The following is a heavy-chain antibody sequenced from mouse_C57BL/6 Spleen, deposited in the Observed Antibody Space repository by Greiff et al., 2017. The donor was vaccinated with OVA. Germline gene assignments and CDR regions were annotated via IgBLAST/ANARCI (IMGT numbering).Heavy chain of an antibody. J-gene: IGHJ3*01. D-gene: IGHD2-4*01. CDR1: GYTFTDYE. CDR3: TRDYDYDEWFAY. Sequence: VQGVESGAELVRPGASVTLSCKASGYTFTDYEMHWVKQTPVHGLEWIGTIDPETGGTAYNQKFKGKAILTADKSSSTAYMELRSLTSEDSAVYYCTRDYDYDEWFAYWGQGTLVTVSA. CDR2: IDPETGGT. V-gene: IGHV1-15*01.